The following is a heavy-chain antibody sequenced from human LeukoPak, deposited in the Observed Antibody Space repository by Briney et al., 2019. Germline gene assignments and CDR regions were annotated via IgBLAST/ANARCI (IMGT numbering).Heavy chain of an antibody. J-gene: IGHJ4*02. CDR3: AKVKWKLIGYFDY. CDR1: GFTFTNYA. V-gene: IGHV3-23*01. Sequence: GGSLRLSCAASGFTFTNYAMSWVRQAPGKGLEWVSVLTGDGGTYYADSVKGRFTNSRDDSKNTLFLQMNSLRAEDTAVYFCAKVKWKLIGYFDYWGQGTLVTVS. D-gene: IGHD1-20*01. CDR2: LTGDGGT.